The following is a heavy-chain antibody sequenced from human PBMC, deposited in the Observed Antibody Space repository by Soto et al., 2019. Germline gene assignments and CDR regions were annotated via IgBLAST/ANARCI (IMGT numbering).Heavy chain of an antibody. J-gene: IGHJ6*02. V-gene: IGHV3-74*01. D-gene: IGHD3-3*01. Sequence: EVQLVESGGGLVQPGGSLRLSCAASGFTFSSHWMHWVRQAPGKGLVWVSRIDSDGSSTSYADSVKGRFTISRDNAKNTLYLQMNSLRADDTAVYYCARLQSYDFWSGFEFYYYGMDVWGQGTTVTVSS. CDR2: IDSDGSST. CDR1: GFTFSSHW. CDR3: ARLQSYDFWSGFEFYYYGMDV.